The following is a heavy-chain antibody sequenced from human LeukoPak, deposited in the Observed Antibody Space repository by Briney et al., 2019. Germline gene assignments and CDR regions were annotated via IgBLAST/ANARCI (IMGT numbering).Heavy chain of an antibody. J-gene: IGHJ4*02. CDR2: ISGYNGNT. V-gene: IGHV1-18*01. D-gene: IGHD3-22*01. CDR1: GYTFTTYG. Sequence: ASVKVSCKASGYTFTTYGISWVRQAPGQGLEWMGWISGYNGNTNYAQKFQGRVTMTTDTSTSTAYMELRSLRSDDTAVYYCARLWASYSSGYYLDYWGQGTLVIVSS. CDR3: ARLWASYSSGYYLDY.